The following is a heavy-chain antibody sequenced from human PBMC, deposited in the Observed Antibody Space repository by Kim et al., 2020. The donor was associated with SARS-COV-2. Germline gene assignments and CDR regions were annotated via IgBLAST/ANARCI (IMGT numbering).Heavy chain of an antibody. J-gene: IGHJ4*02. D-gene: IGHD2-2*01. Sequence: SVKVSCKASGGTFSSYAISWVRQAPGQGLEWMGRIIPILGIANYAQKFQGRVTITADKSTSTAYMELSSLRSEDTAVYYCAHLTLCSSTSCYPINWGQGTLVTVSS. CDR2: IIPILGIA. V-gene: IGHV1-69*04. CDR1: GGTFSSYA. CDR3: AHLTLCSSTSCYPIN.